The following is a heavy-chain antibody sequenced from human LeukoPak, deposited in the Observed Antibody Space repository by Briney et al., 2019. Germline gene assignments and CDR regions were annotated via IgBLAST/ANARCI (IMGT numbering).Heavy chain of an antibody. J-gene: IGHJ4*02. CDR2: INHSGST. V-gene: IGHV4-34*01. CDR3: ARGGFAGYCSSTSCRRYFDY. Sequence: SETLSLTCTVSGGSISSYYWSWIRQPPGKGLEWIGEINHSGSTNYNPSLKSRVTISVDTSKNQFSLKLSSVTAADTAVYYCARGGFAGYCSSTSCRRYFDYWGQGTLVAVSS. D-gene: IGHD2-2*03. CDR1: GGSISSYY.